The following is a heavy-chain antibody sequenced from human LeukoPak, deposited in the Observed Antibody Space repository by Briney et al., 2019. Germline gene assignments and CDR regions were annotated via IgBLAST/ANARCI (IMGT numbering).Heavy chain of an antibody. CDR1: GGSFSGYY. CDR3: ARGDYGDYSYYFDY. Sequence: SETLSLTCAVYGGSFSGYYWSWIRQPPGKGLEWIGEINHSGSTNYNPSLKSRVTISVDTSKNQFSLKLSSVTAADTAVYYCARGDYGDYSYYFDYWGQGTLVTVSS. D-gene: IGHD4-17*01. CDR2: INHSGST. J-gene: IGHJ4*02. V-gene: IGHV4-34*01.